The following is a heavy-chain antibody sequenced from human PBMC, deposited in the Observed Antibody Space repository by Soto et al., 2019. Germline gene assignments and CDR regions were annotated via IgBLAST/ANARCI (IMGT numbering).Heavy chain of an antibody. Sequence: EVQLVESGGGLIQPGGSLKLSCAASGFTVGNNYMSWVRQAPGKGLEWVSLIYSTGTTKYADSVKGRFTVARDNAKNTSYLQMNSLRAEGTAVDYCAKEGRGSGSHYNSFGYWGQGTLVTVSS. CDR3: AKEGRGSGSHYNSFGY. J-gene: IGHJ4*02. CDR1: GFTVGNNY. V-gene: IGHV3-53*01. D-gene: IGHD3-10*01. CDR2: IYSTGTT.